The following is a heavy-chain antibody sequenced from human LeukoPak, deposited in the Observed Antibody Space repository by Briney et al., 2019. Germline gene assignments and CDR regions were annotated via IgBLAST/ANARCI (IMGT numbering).Heavy chain of an antibody. Sequence: PSETPSLTCTVSGGSISSSSYYWSWIRQPPGKGLEWIGEINHSGSTNYNPSLKSRVTISVDTSKNQFSLKLSSVTAADTAVYYCARDGYSYGNFDYWGQGTLVTVSS. CDR1: GGSISSSSYY. CDR2: INHSGST. D-gene: IGHD5-18*01. V-gene: IGHV4-39*07. CDR3: ARDGYSYGNFDY. J-gene: IGHJ4*02.